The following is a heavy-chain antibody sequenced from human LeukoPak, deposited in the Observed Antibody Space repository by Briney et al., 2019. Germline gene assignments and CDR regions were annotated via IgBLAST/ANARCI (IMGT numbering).Heavy chain of an antibody. CDR2: ISSSSSTI. CDR1: GFTFSSYS. J-gene: IGHJ6*03. CDR3: ARVGYYDSSGPSFGYYYYMDV. D-gene: IGHD3-22*01. V-gene: IGHV3-48*01. Sequence: PGGSLRLSCAASGFTFSSYSMNWVRQAPGKGLEWVSYISSSSSTIYYADSVKGRFTISRDNAKNSLYLQMNSLRAEDTAVYYCARVGYYDSSGPSFGYYYYMDVWGKGTTVTVSS.